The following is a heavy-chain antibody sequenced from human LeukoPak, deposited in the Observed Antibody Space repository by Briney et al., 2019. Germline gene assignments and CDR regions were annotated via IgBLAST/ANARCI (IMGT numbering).Heavy chain of an antibody. CDR3: ARDAVDTANAV. J-gene: IGHJ6*02. CDR1: GFTFGDYA. V-gene: IGHV3-49*03. D-gene: IGHD5-18*01. Sequence: GGSLRLSCTASGFTFGDYAMSWFRQAPGKGLEWVGFIRSKAYGGTTEYAASVKGRFTISRDNAKNTLYLQMNSLRAEDTAVYYCARDAVDTANAVWGQGTTVTVSS. CDR2: IRSKAYGGTT.